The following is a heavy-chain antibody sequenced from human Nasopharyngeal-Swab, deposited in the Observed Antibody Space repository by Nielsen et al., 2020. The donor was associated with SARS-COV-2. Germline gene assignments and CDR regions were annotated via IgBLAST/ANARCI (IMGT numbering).Heavy chain of an antibody. CDR3: AKDRDSGDDSEEYYHYYGMDV. Sequence: GGSLRLSCAASGFTFSNAWMSWVRQAPGKGLEWVSVISGGSDSTYYTDSVRGRFTISRDNSKNTLNLQMNNLRAEDTAIYYCAKDRDSGDDSEEYYHYYGMDVWGQGAPVTVSS. D-gene: IGHD5-12*01. V-gene: IGHV3-23*01. CDR2: ISGGSDST. J-gene: IGHJ6*02. CDR1: GFTFSNAW.